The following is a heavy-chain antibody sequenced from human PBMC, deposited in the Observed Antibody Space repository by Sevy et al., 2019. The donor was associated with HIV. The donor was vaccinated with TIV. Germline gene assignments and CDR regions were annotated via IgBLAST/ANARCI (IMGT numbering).Heavy chain of an antibody. D-gene: IGHD3-22*01. V-gene: IGHV4-61*01. Sequence: SETLSLTCAVSGVSVSSDTYYWSWIRQPPGKGLEWIGYVYHTGSTNYSPSFKSRVTFSVDTSKNQFSLRLFSVAAADTAGYYCAREPYFFDKSGYYWDYWGQGALVTVSS. CDR3: AREPYFFDKSGYYWDY. J-gene: IGHJ4*02. CDR1: GVSVSSDTYY. CDR2: VYHTGST.